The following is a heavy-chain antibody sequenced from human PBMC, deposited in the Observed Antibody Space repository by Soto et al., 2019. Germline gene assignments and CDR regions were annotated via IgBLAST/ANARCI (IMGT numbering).Heavy chain of an antibody. J-gene: IGHJ6*02. CDR2: IYYSGST. V-gene: IGHV4-59*01. CDR1: GASINFYY. Sequence: PSETLSLTCAVSGASINFYYWTWIRQPPGKGLEWIGYIYYSGSTNYNPSLKSRVTIAVDTSKNQFSLKLTSVTAADTAVYYCARQKGASPYYGLDVWGQGTTVTVSS. CDR3: ARQKGASPYYGLDV.